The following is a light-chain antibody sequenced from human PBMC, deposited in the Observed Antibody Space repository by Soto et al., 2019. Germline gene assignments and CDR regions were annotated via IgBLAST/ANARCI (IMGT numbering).Light chain of an antibody. Sequence: EIVLTQSPGTPSLSPGERATLSCRASQSVSSSYLAWYQQKPGQPPRLLIYGASGRATGIPDRFSGSGSGTDFTLTISRLEPEDFAVYYCQQYGSSPTFGQGTKVEIK. V-gene: IGKV3-20*01. CDR2: GAS. J-gene: IGKJ1*01. CDR1: QSVSSSY. CDR3: QQYGSSPT.